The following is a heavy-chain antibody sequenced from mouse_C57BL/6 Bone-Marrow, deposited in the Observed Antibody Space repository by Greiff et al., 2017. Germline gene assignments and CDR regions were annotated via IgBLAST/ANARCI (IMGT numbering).Heavy chain of an antibody. CDR3: ARLDYGSSPFAY. Sequence: EVKLVESGAELVKPGASVKLSCTASGFNIKDYYMHWVKQRTEQGLEWSGRIDPEDGETKYAPKFQGKATITADTSSNTAYLQLSSLTSEDTAVYYCARLDYGSSPFAYWGQGTLVTVSA. CDR1: GFNIKDYY. D-gene: IGHD1-1*01. V-gene: IGHV14-2*01. CDR2: IDPEDGET. J-gene: IGHJ3*01.